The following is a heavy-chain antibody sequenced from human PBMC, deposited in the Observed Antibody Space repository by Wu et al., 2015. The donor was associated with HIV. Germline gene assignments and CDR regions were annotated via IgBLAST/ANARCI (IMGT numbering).Heavy chain of an antibody. V-gene: IGHV1-2*02. CDR2: INPNRGGT. D-gene: IGHD3-22*01. J-gene: IGHJ3*02. Sequence: QVQLLQSGAEVKKPGASVMVSCKASGYTFTDYYMYWVRQAPGQGLEWMGWINPNRGGTKYAQKFQGRVTMTRDTAVSTAYMELNSLRSDDTAVYYCASNYDSSGYYAFDIWGQGTMVTVSS. CDR3: ASNYDSSGYYAFDI. CDR1: GYTFTDYY.